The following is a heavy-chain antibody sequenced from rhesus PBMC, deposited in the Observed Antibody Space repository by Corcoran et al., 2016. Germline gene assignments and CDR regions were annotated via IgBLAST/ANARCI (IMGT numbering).Heavy chain of an antibody. J-gene: IGHJ6*01. Sequence: QVQLQESGPGLVKPSETLSLTCAVSVGSIGGINWWSWIRQSPGKGLDWIGYIYGGSGSTSYNPSLKSRVNISTDTSKNQFSLKLSSVTAADTAVYYCARLDGNWSDSWGQGVVVTVSS. CDR1: VGSIGGINW. V-gene: IGHV4S18*01. CDR3: ARLDGNWSDS. D-gene: IGHD4-35*01. CDR2: IYGGSGST.